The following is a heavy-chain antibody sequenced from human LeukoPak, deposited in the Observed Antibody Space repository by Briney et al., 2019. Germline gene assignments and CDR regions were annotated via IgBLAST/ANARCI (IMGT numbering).Heavy chain of an antibody. J-gene: IGHJ4*02. CDR2: IRSKANSYAT. CDR3: TRPRAPSGSYDY. Sequence: GGSLRLSCAASGFTFSSYWMSWVRQAPGKGREWVGRIRSKANSYATAYAASVKGRFTISRDDSKNTAYLQMNSLKTEDTAVYYCTRPRAPSGSYDYWGQGTLVTVSS. CDR1: GFTFSSYW. V-gene: IGHV3-73*01. D-gene: IGHD1-26*01.